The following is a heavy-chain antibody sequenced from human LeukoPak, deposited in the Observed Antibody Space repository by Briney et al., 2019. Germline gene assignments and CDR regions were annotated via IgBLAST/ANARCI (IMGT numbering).Heavy chain of an antibody. V-gene: IGHV3-23*01. CDR1: GFTFSSYP. D-gene: IGHD3-10*01. Sequence: LTGGSLRLSCAASGFTFSSYPMSWVRHAPGEGLEGVSGISGSGGGTFYPESVKGRFIIYRDNSKNTLYLQMNSLRAEDTAVYYCAKGSGTRAFDIWGQGTMVTVSS. CDR2: ISGSGGGT. CDR3: AKGSGTRAFDI. J-gene: IGHJ3*02.